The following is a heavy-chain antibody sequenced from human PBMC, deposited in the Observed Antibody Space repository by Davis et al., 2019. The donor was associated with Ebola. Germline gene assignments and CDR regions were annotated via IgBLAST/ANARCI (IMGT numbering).Heavy chain of an antibody. J-gene: IGHJ4*02. CDR3: ARGWFQYGLDY. Sequence: QTPSPTRAISGDSVPGQSGACNSLRPSPSRGLEWLGRTYYTSQWNNDYALSEKSRIIVNPDTSKNQFSLQLTSVTPEDTAVYFCARGWFQYGLDYWGQGTPVTVSS. CDR1: GDSVPGQSGA. D-gene: IGHD3-10*01. V-gene: IGHV6-1*01. CDR2: TYYTSQWNN.